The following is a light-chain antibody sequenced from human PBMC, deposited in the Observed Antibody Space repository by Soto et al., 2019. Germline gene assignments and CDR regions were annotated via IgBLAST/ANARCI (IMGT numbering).Light chain of an antibody. V-gene: IGKV1-5*03. CDR1: QSIDSW. J-gene: IGKJ4*01. CDR3: QQYKSFSLT. CDR2: KTS. Sequence: DIQMTQSPSTLSASVGDRVTITCRASQSIDSWLAWYQQKPGKAPKLLIYKTSTLESGVPSRFSGSGSGTELSLTNNSLQSDDFATYYCQQYKSFSLTFGVGTRVEVK.